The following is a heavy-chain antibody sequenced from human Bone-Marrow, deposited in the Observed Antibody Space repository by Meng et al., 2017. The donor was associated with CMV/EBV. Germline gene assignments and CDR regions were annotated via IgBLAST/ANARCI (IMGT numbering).Heavy chain of an antibody. CDR1: GGTFNSYA. CDR2: IIPFFGTA. Sequence: SVKVSCKASGGTFNSYAISWVRQAPGQGLEWMGGIIPFFGTANYAEKFQGRVTITTDESTSTAYMELSSLRSEDTAVYYCTRRLELENYYYLVMDVWGQGNTVTAYS. D-gene: IGHD1-1*01. CDR3: TRRLELENYYYLVMDV. J-gene: IGHJ6*02. V-gene: IGHV1-69*05.